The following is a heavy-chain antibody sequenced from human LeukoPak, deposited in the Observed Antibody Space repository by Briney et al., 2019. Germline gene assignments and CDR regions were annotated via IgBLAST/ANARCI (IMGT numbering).Heavy chain of an antibody. CDR3: ARRGHYCSSTSCYKTAWFDP. CDR1: GGSFSGYY. Sequence: SETLSLTCAVYGGSFSGYYWSWIRQPPGKGLEWIGEINHSGSTNYNPSLKSRVTISVDTSKNQFSLKLSSVTAADTAVYYCARRGHYCSSTSCYKTAWFDPWGQGTLVTVSS. D-gene: IGHD2-2*02. J-gene: IGHJ5*02. CDR2: INHSGST. V-gene: IGHV4-34*01.